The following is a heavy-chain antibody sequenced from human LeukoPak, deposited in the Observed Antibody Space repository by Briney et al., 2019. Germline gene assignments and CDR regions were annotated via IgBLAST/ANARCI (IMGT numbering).Heavy chain of an antibody. D-gene: IGHD6-19*01. CDR3: ATIAVAGGVYYYYMDV. CDR2: FDPEDGET. Sequence: ASAKVSCKVSGYTLTELSMHWVRQAPGKGLEWMGGFDPEDGETIYAQKFQGRVTMTEDTSTDTAYMELSSLRSEDTAVYYCATIAVAGGVYYYYMDVWGKGTTVTISS. CDR1: GYTLTELS. J-gene: IGHJ6*03. V-gene: IGHV1-24*01.